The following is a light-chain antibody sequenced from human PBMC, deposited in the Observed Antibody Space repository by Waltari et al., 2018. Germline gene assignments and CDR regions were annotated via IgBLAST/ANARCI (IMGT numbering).Light chain of an antibody. CDR1: QTISSW. CDR3: QQYHSYSYT. V-gene: IGKV1-5*03. J-gene: IGKJ2*01. Sequence: DIQMTQSPSTLSASVGDRVTITCRASQTISSWLAWYQQKPGKAPKLLIYKASTLESGVPSRFSGSRSATEFTLTISSLQPDDFATYYCQQYHSYSYTFGQGTRLEI. CDR2: KAS.